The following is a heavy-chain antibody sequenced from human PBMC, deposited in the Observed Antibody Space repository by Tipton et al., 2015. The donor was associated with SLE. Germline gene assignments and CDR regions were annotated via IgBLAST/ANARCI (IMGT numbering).Heavy chain of an antibody. V-gene: IGHV4-38-2*01. D-gene: IGHD3-10*01. J-gene: IGHJ5*02. CDR3: ASGGYGSGSHYLGGWFDP. CDR2: IYTSGST. CDR1: GYSISSGYY. Sequence: TLSLTCAVSGYSISSGYYWGWIRQSPGKGLEWIGYIYTSGSTNYNPSLKSRVTISADTSKNQSSLKLSSVTAADTAVYYCASGGYGSGSHYLGGWFDPWGRGTLVTVSS.